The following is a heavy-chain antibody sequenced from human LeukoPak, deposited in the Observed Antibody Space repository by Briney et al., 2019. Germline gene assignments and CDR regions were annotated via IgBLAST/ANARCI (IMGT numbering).Heavy chain of an antibody. D-gene: IGHD4-17*01. V-gene: IGHV4-31*03. J-gene: IGHJ4*02. CDR1: GGSISSGGYY. CDR2: IYYSEST. CDR3: AREPTVTTPRYFDY. Sequence: SETLSLTCTVSGGSISSGGYYWSWIRQHPGKGLEWIGYIYYSESTYYNPPLKSRVTISVDTSKNQFSLKLSSVTAADTAVYYCAREPTVTTPRYFDYWGQGTLVTVSS.